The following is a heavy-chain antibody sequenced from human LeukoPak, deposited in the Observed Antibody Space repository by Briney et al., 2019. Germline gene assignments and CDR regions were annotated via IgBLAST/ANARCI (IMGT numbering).Heavy chain of an antibody. J-gene: IGHJ4*02. V-gene: IGHV3-48*03. CDR3: ARVPRITMVRGVFDY. D-gene: IGHD3-10*01. Sequence: GGSLRLSCAASGFTFSSYETNWVRQAPGKGLEWVSYISSSGSNIYYADSVKGRFTISRDNAKNSLYLQMNSLRAEDTAIYYCARVPRITMVRGVFDYWGQGTLVTVSS. CDR1: GFTFSSYE. CDR2: ISSSGSNI.